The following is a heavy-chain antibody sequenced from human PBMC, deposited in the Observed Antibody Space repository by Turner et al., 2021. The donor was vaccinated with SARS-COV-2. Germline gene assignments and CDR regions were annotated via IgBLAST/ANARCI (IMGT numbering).Heavy chain of an antibody. CDR3: TKRGDYYYYGMDV. D-gene: IGHD3-16*01. Sequence: EVQLLESGGGLVQPGGSLRLSCAASGFTFRNDAMCWVRQAPGKGLEWVSSSSGTDDSTFYADSVKGRFTISRDTSKNTLYLQMNSLRAEDTALYYCTKRGDYYYYGMDVWGQGTTVTVSS. V-gene: IGHV3-23*01. CDR1: GFTFRNDA. CDR2: SSGTDDST. J-gene: IGHJ6*02.